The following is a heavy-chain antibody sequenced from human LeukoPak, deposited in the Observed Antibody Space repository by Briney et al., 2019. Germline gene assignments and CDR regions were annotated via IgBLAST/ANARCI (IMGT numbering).Heavy chain of an antibody. D-gene: IGHD2-15*01. CDR2: ISSSSSYI. CDR1: GFTFSSYS. J-gene: IGHJ3*02. V-gene: IGHV3-21*01. CDR3: ARVGYCSGGSCYSAGYALDI. Sequence: GGSLRLSCAASGFTFSSYSMNWVRQAPGKGLEWDSSISSSSSYIYYADSVKGRFTISRDNANNSLYLQMNSLRAEDTAVYYCARVGYCSGGSCYSAGYALDIWGQGTMVTVSS.